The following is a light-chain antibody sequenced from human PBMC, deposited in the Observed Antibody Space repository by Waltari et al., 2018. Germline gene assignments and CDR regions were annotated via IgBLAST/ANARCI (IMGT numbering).Light chain of an antibody. J-gene: IGLJ2*01. Sequence: QSALTQPASVSGSPGQSITISCTGTSSDVGNYTRLSWYQQHPGKAPKLMIYAVSKRPSGVSDRFSGSKSGDMASLTISGLQPEDEAEYFCSSYAGSSKGVFGGGTKVTVL. V-gene: IGLV2-23*02. CDR2: AVS. CDR3: SSYAGSSKGV. CDR1: SSDVGNYTR.